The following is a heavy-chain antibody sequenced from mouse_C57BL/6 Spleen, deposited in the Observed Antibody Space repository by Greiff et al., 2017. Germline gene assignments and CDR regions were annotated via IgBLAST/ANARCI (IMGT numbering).Heavy chain of an antibody. CDR2: IYPGDGDT. Sequence: QVQLQQSGPELVKPGASVKISCKASGYAFSSSWMNWVKQRPGKGLEWIGRIYPGDGDTNYNGKFKVKATLTADKYSSTAYMLLSSLTSEDSAVYFCASSGDDCCSLYFDVWGTGTTGNVSS. V-gene: IGHV1-82*01. D-gene: IGHD2-2*01. CDR1: GYAFSSSW. J-gene: IGHJ1*03. CDR3: ASSGDDCCSLYFDV.